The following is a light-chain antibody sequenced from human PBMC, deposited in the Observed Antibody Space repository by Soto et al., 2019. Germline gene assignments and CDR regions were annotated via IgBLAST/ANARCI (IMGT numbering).Light chain of an antibody. CDR2: DAS. CDR1: QSLSSW. CDR3: QQYNTYSWA. V-gene: IGKV1-5*01. Sequence: DIQMTQSPSTLSASVGDRVTITCRASQSLSSWLAWYQHKPGKAPKLLIYDASSLESGVPSRFSGSGSGTEFTLTISGLQPDDFATYYCQQYNTYSWAFGPGTKVDI. J-gene: IGKJ1*01.